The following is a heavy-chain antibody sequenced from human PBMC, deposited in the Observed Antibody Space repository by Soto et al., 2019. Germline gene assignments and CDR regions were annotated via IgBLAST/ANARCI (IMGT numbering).Heavy chain of an antibody. CDR2: IYYSGST. CDR1: GGSVSSGSYY. D-gene: IGHD3-9*01. J-gene: IGHJ4*02. Sequence: SETLSLTCTVSGGSVSSGSYYWSWIRQPPGKGLEWIGYIYYSGSTNYNPSLKSRVTISVDTSKNQFSLKLSSVTAADTAVYYCARFTQYYDILTGYLDYWGQGTLVTVSS. V-gene: IGHV4-61*01. CDR3: ARFTQYYDILTGYLDY.